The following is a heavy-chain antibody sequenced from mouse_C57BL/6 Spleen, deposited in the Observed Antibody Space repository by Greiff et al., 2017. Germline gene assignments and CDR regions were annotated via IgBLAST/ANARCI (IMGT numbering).Heavy chain of an antibody. D-gene: IGHD1-1*01. CDR3: ARPLNYYGSSYEAMDY. CDR2: IYPRSGNT. Sequence: QVQLQQSGAELARPGASVKLSYKASGYTFTSYGISWVKQRTGQGLEWIGEIYPRSGNTYYNEKFKGKATLTADKASSTAYMELRSLTSEDSAVYFCARPLNYYGSSYEAMDYWGQGTSVTVSS. CDR1: GYTFTSYG. J-gene: IGHJ4*01. V-gene: IGHV1-81*01.